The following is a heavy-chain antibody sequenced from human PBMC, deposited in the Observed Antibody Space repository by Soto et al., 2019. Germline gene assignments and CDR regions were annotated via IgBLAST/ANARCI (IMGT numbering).Heavy chain of an antibody. CDR3: AREVAVAGNAFDI. Sequence: GGSLILSYAASGFNFSSYGMHWVRQAPGKGLEWVAVIWYDGSNKYYADSVKGRFTISRDNSKNTLYLQMNSLRAEDTAVYYCAREVAVAGNAFDIWGQGTMVTVSS. D-gene: IGHD6-19*01. CDR1: GFNFSSYG. J-gene: IGHJ3*02. V-gene: IGHV3-33*01. CDR2: IWYDGSNK.